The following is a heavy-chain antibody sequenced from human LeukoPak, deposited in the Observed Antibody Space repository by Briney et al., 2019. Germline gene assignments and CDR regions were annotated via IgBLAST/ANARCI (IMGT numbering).Heavy chain of an antibody. CDR1: GFTFSSYW. CDR2: ISWNSGSI. Sequence: GGSLRLSCAASGFTFSSYWMHWVRQAPGKGLEWVSGISWNSGSIGYADSVKGRFTISRDNAKNSLYLQMNSLRAEDTALYYCAKDTDYGGNSGFDYWGQGTLVTVSS. D-gene: IGHD4-23*01. CDR3: AKDTDYGGNSGFDY. J-gene: IGHJ4*02. V-gene: IGHV3-9*01.